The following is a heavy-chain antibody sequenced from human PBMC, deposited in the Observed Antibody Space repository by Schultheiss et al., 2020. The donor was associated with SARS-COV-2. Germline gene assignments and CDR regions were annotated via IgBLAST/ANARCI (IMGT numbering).Heavy chain of an antibody. D-gene: IGHD2-2*01. CDR1: GYTFTGYY. V-gene: IGHV1-2*06. J-gene: IGHJ5*02. CDR2: INPNSGGT. CDR3: ARDLCSSTSCYAADMPGFDP. Sequence: GGSLRLSCKASGYTFTGYYMHWVRQAPGQGLEWMGRINPNSGGTNYAQKFQGRVTMTRDTSISTAYMELSRLRSDDTAVYYCARDLCSSTSCYAADMPGFDPWGQGTLVTVSS.